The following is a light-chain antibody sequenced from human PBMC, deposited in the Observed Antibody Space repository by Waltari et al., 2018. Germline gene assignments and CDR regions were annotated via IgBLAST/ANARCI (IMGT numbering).Light chain of an antibody. V-gene: IGKV3-20*01. CDR2: AAS. CDR1: QSVGRT. CDR3: QHYVRLPAT. Sequence: EIVLTQSPGTLSLSPGERATLSCRASQSVGRTLAWYQQKPGQAPMLLIYAASNRATGIPDRFSGSGSGTDFSLTISRLEPEDFAVYYCQHYVRLPATFGQGTKVAIK. J-gene: IGKJ1*01.